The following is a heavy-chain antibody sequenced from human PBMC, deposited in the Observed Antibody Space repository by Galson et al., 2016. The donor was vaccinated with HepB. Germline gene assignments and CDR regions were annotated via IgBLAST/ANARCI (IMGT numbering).Heavy chain of an antibody. V-gene: IGHV1-24*01. Sequence: SVKVSCKVSGSTLTELSIHWVRQAPARGLEWMGGFDPENGETIYTQRFQGRVTMTEDTSTDTAYMELSSLRSEDTAVYFCVIDWRRMSHFHYGLDVWGRGTTVIVSS. CDR3: VIDWRRMSHFHYGLDV. J-gene: IGHJ6*02. D-gene: IGHD2/OR15-2a*01. CDR2: FDPENGET. CDR1: GSTLTELS.